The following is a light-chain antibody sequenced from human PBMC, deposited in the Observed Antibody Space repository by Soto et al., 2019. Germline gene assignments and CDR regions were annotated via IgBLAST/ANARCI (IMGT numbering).Light chain of an antibody. V-gene: IGKV1-12*01. CDR1: QGISRW. Sequence: DIQMTQSPSAVSASVGDTVTVTCRASQGISRWLAWYQQKPGKAPRLLIYAASSLQNGVPPRFSGTYSGTDFSLTISSLQPGDSATYFCQQTRDFHLTFGGGTKVDIK. J-gene: IGKJ4*01. CDR2: AAS. CDR3: QQTRDFHLT.